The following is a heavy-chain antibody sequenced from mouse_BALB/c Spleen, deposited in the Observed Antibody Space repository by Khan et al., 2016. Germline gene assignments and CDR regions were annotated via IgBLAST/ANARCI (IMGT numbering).Heavy chain of an antibody. CDR3: AQIYDGYYGFAY. CDR1: GFNIKDTY. V-gene: IGHV14-3*02. CDR2: IDPANGNT. D-gene: IGHD2-3*01. Sequence: VQLKQSGAELVKPGASVKLSCTASGFNIKDTYMHWVKQRPEQGLEWIGRIDPANGNTKYDPKFQGKATITADTSSNTAYLQLSSLTSEDTAVYYGAQIYDGYYGFAYWGQGTLVTVSA. J-gene: IGHJ3*01.